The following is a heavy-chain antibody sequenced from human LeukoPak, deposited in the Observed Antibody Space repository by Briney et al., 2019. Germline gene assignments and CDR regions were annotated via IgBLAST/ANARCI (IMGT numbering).Heavy chain of an antibody. CDR2: IYTSGST. J-gene: IGHJ4*02. CDR3: ARATYIAVAGYFDY. CDR1: GGSISSGSYY. V-gene: IGHV4-61*02. Sequence: PSGTLSLTCTVSGGSISSGSYYWSWIWQPAGKGLEWIGRIYTSGSTNYNPSLKSRVTISVDTSKNQFSLKLSSVTAADTAVYYCARATYIAVAGYFDYWGQGTLVTVSS. D-gene: IGHD6-19*01.